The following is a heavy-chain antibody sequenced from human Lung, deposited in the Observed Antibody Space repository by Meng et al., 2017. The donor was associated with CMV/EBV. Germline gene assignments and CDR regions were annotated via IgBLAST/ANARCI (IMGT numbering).Heavy chain of an antibody. D-gene: IGHD2-2*02. CDR1: GGXFSGYY. CDR3: ARGSVVVPAAIWVKRAFDI. Sequence: SXTXSLXCAVYGGXFSGYYWSWIRQPPGKGLEWIGEINHSGSTNYNPSLKSRVTISVDTSKNQFSLKLSSVTAADTAVYYCARGSVVVPAAIWVKRAFDIXGQGXMVTVSS. CDR2: INHSGST. V-gene: IGHV4-34*01. J-gene: IGHJ3*02.